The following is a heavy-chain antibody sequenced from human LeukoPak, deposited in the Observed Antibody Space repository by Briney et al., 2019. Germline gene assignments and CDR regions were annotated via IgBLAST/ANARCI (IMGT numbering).Heavy chain of an antibody. D-gene: IGHD5-24*01. CDR1: GGSFSGYY. J-gene: IGHJ3*02. V-gene: IGHV4-34*01. Sequence: PSETLSLTCAVYGGSFSGYYWSWIRQPPGKGLEWIGSIYYSGSTYYNPSLKSRVTISVDTSKNQFSLKLSSVTAADTAVYYCAREGGDGYRITDWDAFDIWGQGTMVTVSS. CDR2: IYYSGST. CDR3: AREGGDGYRITDWDAFDI.